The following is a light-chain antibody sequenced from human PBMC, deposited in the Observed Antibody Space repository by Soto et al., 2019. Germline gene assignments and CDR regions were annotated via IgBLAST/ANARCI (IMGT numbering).Light chain of an antibody. CDR1: TGSITTTHY. Sequence: QAVVTQEPSVTVSPGGTVTLTCGSSTGSITTTHYPYWFQQKPGQAPTTLIYDTDNRKSWTPARFSGSLLGGLAALTLSGARPEDEADYSCLFSYACRRGLRVLFGGGTKLTVL. V-gene: IGLV7-46*01. CDR2: DTD. CDR3: LFSYACRRGLRVL. J-gene: IGLJ2*01.